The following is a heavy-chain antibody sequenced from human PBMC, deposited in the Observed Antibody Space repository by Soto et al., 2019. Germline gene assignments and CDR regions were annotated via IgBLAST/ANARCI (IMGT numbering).Heavy chain of an antibody. CDR1: GGTFSSYA. V-gene: IGHV1-69*01. CDR2: IIPTFGTA. Sequence: QVQLVQSGAEVKKPGSSVNVSCKASGGTFSSYAISWVRQAPGQGLEWMGGIIPTFGTANYGQKFQGRVTITADESTSTAYMELSSLRSEDTAVYYCAREDRIGVTTDIGVFDYWGQGTLVTVSS. CDR3: AREDRIGVTTDIGVFDY. D-gene: IGHD4-17*01. J-gene: IGHJ4*02.